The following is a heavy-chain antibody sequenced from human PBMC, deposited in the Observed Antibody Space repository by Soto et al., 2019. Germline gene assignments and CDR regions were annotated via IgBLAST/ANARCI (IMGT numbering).Heavy chain of an antibody. Sequence: PGGSLRLSCAASGFTFSSYAMHWVRQAPGKGLEWVAVISYDGSNKYYADSVKGRFTISRDNSKNTLYLQMNSLRAEETAVYYCARDMAMVIYYYYGMDVWGQGTTVTVSS. CDR3: ARDMAMVIYYYYGMDV. CDR1: GFTFSSYA. CDR2: ISYDGSNK. V-gene: IGHV3-30-3*01. D-gene: IGHD5-18*01. J-gene: IGHJ6*02.